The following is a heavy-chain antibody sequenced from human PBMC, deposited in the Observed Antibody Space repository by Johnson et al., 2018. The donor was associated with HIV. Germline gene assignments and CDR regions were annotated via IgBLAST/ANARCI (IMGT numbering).Heavy chain of an antibody. CDR1: AFSVSSNY. D-gene: IGHD2-15*01. CDR2: IYSEGTT. Sequence: VQLVESGGGLVQPGGSLRLSCAVSAFSVSSNYMSWVRQARGKGLEWVSVIYSEGTTYYADSVKGRFTISRDTSKTTLYLQMNNLRPDDTAVYSCARPTGWLRAFDIWGQGTMVTVSS. J-gene: IGHJ3*02. CDR3: ARPTGWLRAFDI. V-gene: IGHV3-66*02.